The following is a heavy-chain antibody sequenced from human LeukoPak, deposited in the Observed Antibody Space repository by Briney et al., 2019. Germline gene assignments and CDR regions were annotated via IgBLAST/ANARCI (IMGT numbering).Heavy chain of an antibody. V-gene: IGHV3-7*01. J-gene: IGHJ4*02. CDR2: IKQDGSEK. Sequence: GGSLRLSCAASGFTFSSYWMSWVRQAPGKGLEWVANIKQDGSEKYYVDSVKGRFTISRDNAKNSLYVQMNSLRAEDTVVYYCARDDDYYDSSGYYYDYFDYWGQGTLVTVSS. D-gene: IGHD3-22*01. CDR1: GFTFSSYW. CDR3: ARDDDYYDSSGYYYDYFDY.